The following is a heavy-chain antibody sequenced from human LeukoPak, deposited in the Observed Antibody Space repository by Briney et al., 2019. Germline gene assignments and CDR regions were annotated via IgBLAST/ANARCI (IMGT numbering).Heavy chain of an antibody. J-gene: IGHJ5*02. CDR1: GGSISSNSYF. Sequence: SETLSLRCTVSGGSISSNSYFWGWIRQPPGKGLEWIGTIYYSGSTFYNPSLKSRVTMSVDTSKNQFSLKLSSVTAADTAVYYCARARQLLNWFDPWGQGTLVTVSS. D-gene: IGHD2-2*01. V-gene: IGHV4-39*07. CDR2: IYYSGST. CDR3: ARARQLLNWFDP.